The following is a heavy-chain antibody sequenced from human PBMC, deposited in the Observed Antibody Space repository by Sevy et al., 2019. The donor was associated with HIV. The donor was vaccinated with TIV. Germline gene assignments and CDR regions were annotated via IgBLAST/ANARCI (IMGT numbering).Heavy chain of an antibody. V-gene: IGHV1-18*01. CDR3: ARGVADHYYDSSGYQYYFDY. CDR1: GYTFTSYG. Sequence: ASVKVSCKASGYTFTSYGISWVRQAPGQGLEWMGWISAYNGNTNYAQKLQGRVTMTTDTSTSTAYMELRSLGSDDTAVYYCARGVADHYYDSSGYQYYFDYWGQGTLVTVSS. CDR2: ISAYNGNT. J-gene: IGHJ4*02. D-gene: IGHD3-22*01.